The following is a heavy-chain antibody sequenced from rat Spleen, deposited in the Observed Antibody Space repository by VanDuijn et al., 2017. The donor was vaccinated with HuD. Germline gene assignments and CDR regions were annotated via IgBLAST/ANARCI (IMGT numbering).Heavy chain of an antibody. Sequence: EVQLVESGGGLVQPGSPLKLSCAASGFTFSSNWLNWIRQAPGKGLEWVASLSPDGCNTYYPDKVKGRFVISKDNAKNTGYLQMTNLKSEDTAMYYCTGSNPNWFAYWGQGTLVTVSS. CDR1: GFTFSSNW. CDR3: TGSNPNWFAY. V-gene: IGHV5-35*01. J-gene: IGHJ3*01. D-gene: IGHD3-4*01. CDR2: LSPDGCNT.